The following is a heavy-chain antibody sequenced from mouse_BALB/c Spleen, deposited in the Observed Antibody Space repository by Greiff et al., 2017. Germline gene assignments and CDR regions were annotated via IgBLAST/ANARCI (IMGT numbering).Heavy chain of an antibody. CDR3: ARTGGDY. Sequence: EVQVVESGGDLVKPGGSLKLSCAASGFTFSSYGMSWVRQTPDKRLEWVATISSGGSYTYYPDSVKGRFTISRDNAKNTLYLQMSSLKSEDTAMYYCARTGGDYWGQGTSVTVSS. J-gene: IGHJ4*01. CDR1: GFTFSSYG. CDR2: ISSGGSYT. V-gene: IGHV5-6*01.